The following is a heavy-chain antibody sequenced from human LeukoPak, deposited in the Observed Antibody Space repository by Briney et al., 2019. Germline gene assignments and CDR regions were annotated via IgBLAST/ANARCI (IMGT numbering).Heavy chain of an antibody. J-gene: IGHJ3*01. CDR2: IYTGGST. D-gene: IGHD3-22*01. Sequence: SETLALTCTGSGVSFSSYYWSWIRQAAGKGLEWIGRIYTGGSTNYNSSLKSRVTMSVETYKNQCPLRLNSVTAADTAVYFCARYPYHSRDYGWIAFDFRGQGTMVTVSS. CDR1: GVSFSSYY. V-gene: IGHV4-4*07. CDR3: ARYPYHSRDYGWIAFDF.